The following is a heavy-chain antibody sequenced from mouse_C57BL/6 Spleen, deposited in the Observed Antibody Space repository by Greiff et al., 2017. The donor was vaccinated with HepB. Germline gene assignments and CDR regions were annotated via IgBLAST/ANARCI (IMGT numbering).Heavy chain of an antibody. Sequence: EVKLMESGGGLVQPKGSLKLSCAASGFSFNTYAMNWVRQAPGKGLEWVARIRSKSNNYATYYADSVKDRFTISRDDSESMLYLQMNNLKTEDTAMYYCVRSSTSFAYWGQGTLVTVSA. CDR1: GFSFNTYA. CDR3: VRSSTSFAY. J-gene: IGHJ3*01. CDR2: IRSKSNNYAT. V-gene: IGHV10-1*01. D-gene: IGHD2-10*02.